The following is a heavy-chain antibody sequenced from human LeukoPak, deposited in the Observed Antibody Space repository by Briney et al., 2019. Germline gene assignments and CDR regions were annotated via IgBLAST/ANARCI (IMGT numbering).Heavy chain of an antibody. V-gene: IGHV1-2*02. CDR3: ARVGRDYGGNSGEGSPFDP. CDR2: INPNSGGT. J-gene: IGHJ5*02. Sequence: GASVKVSCKASGYTFTGYYMHWVRQAPGQGLEWMGWINPNSGGTNYAQKFQGRVTMTRDTSTSTVYMELSSLRSEDTAVYYCARVGRDYGGNSGEGSPFDPWGQGTLVTVSS. CDR1: GYTFTGYY. D-gene: IGHD4-23*01.